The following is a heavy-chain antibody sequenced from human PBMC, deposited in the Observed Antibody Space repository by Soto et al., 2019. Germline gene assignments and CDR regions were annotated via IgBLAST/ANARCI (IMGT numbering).Heavy chain of an antibody. V-gene: IGHV4-34*01. Sequence: SETLSLTCAFYGGSFSGHYWGWIRQPPGKGLEWIGEVDHSGSTNYNPSLKSRVTISVDKSKNQFSLNMTSVTAADTAVYYCAKDVRHIAVAGVFDYWGQGTLVTVSS. CDR1: GGSFSGHY. CDR2: VDHSGST. D-gene: IGHD6-19*01. CDR3: AKDVRHIAVAGVFDY. J-gene: IGHJ4*02.